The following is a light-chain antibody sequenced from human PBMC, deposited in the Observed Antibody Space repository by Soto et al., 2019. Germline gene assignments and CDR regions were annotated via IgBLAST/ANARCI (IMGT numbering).Light chain of an antibody. Sequence: EIVLTPSPATLSVSPGERATLSCRASQSVSSSLAWYQQKPGQAPRLLIYDTSNRATGIPARFSGSGSGTDFTLTISSLEPEDFAVYYCQQRSNWPPTFGPGTKVDIK. CDR1: QSVSSS. CDR3: QQRSNWPPT. V-gene: IGKV3-11*01. CDR2: DTS. J-gene: IGKJ3*01.